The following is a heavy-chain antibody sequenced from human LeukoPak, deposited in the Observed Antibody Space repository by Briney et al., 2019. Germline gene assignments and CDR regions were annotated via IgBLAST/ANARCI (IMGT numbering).Heavy chain of an antibody. CDR3: ARHGIAVAVFTN. CDR2: INHSGCT. CDR1: GGSFSGYY. Sequence: KTSETLSLTCAVYGGSFSGYYWSWIRQPPGKGLEWIGEINHSGCTNYNPSLKSRVTISVDTSKNQFSLKLSSVTAADTAVYYCARHGIAVAVFTNWGQGTLVTVSS. V-gene: IGHV4-34*01. D-gene: IGHD6-19*01. J-gene: IGHJ4*02.